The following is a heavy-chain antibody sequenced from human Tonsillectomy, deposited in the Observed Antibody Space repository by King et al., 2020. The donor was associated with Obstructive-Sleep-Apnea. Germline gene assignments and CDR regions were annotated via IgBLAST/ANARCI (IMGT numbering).Heavy chain of an antibody. CDR2: ISYDGNKK. CDR1: EFTFSRYA. D-gene: IGHD3-22*01. Sequence: VQLVESGGGVVQPGRSLRISCAASEFTFSRYAMHWVRQAPGKGLEWVALISYDGNKKYYADSVKGRFTISRDNSKNTLHLQMDSLRTEDTAIYSCARDYYFDYSAYDHVPACAVLAYWGQGTLVTVSS. CDR3: ARDYYFDYSAYDHVPACAVLAY. J-gene: IGHJ4*02. V-gene: IGHV3-30*04.